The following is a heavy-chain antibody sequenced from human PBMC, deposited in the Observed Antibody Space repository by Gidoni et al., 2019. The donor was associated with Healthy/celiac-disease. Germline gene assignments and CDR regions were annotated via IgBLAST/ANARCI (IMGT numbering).Heavy chain of an antibody. CDR3: ARDRRYCGGDCYSDAFDI. CDR1: GVSIRSYY. V-gene: IGHV4-59*01. D-gene: IGHD2-21*02. CDR2: IYYSGNT. Sequence: QVQLQESGPGLVKPSETLSLTCTVSGVSIRSYYWSWIRQPPGKGLEWIGYIYYSGNTNYNPSLKSRVTISVDTSKNQFSLKLSSVTAADTAVYYCARDRRYCGGDCYSDAFDIWGQGTMVTVSS. J-gene: IGHJ3*02.